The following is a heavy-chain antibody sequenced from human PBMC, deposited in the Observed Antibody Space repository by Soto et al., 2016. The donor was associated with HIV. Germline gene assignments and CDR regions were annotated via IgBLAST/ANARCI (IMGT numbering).Heavy chain of an antibody. D-gene: IGHD3-3*01. CDR3: ATFLRGGAFDV. Sequence: QVQLVQSGTEVKKPGASVKVSCKASGYTVTKYGFTWVRQAPGQGLEWMGWISAYNGNTNYAQNLQGRVTMTTDKSTSTASLELRSLRSDDTAVYYCATFLRGGAFDVWGQGTLVTVSS. CDR2: ISAYNGNT. V-gene: IGHV1-18*01. CDR1: GYTVTKYG. J-gene: IGHJ3*01.